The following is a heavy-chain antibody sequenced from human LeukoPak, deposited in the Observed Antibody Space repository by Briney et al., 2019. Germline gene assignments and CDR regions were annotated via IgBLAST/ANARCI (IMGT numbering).Heavy chain of an antibody. J-gene: IGHJ4*02. CDR3: ASGTTVTNFAY. CDR2: INHSGST. CDR1: GGSFSGYY. V-gene: IGHV4-34*01. Sequence: SETLSLTCAVYGGSFSGYYWSWIRQPPGKGLEWIGEINHSGSTNYNPSLKSRVTISVDTSKNQFSLKLSSVAAADTAVYYCASGTTVTNFAYWGQGTLVTVSS. D-gene: IGHD4-17*01.